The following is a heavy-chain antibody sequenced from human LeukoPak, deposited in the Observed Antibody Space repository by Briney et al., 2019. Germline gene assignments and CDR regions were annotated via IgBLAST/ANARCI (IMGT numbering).Heavy chain of an antibody. CDR3: AKDLAGSSGGSWPRGYVSDY. D-gene: IGHD2-15*01. CDR1: GFTFSSYA. CDR2: ISGSGGST. J-gene: IGHJ4*02. V-gene: IGHV3-23*01. Sequence: PGGSLRLSCAASGFTFSSYAMSWVRQAPGKGLEWVSAISGSGGSTYYADSVKGRFTISRDNSKNTLYLQMNSLRAEDTAVYYCAKDLAGSSGGSWPRGYVSDYWGQGTLVTVSS.